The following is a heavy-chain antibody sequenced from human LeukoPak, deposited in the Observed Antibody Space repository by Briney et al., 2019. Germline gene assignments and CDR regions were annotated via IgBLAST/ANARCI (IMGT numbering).Heavy chain of an antibody. CDR2: ISSSSSYI. J-gene: IGHJ4*02. Sequence: GGSLRLSCAASGLTFTSYSMNWVRQAPGQGLEWVSSISSSSSYIYYADSVKGRFTISRDNAKNSLYLQMNSLRAEDTAVYYCARDDSDTAMVLLNYWGQGTLVTVSS. D-gene: IGHD5-18*01. CDR1: GLTFTSYS. V-gene: IGHV3-21*01. CDR3: ARDDSDTAMVLLNY.